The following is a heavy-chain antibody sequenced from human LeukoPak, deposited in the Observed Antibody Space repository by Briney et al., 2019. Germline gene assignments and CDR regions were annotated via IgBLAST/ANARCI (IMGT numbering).Heavy chain of an antibody. CDR1: GDSVSSISVA. V-gene: IGHV6-1*01. CDR3: SLARSEYHYGMDV. J-gene: IGHJ6*02. Sequence: SQTLSLTCAISGDSVSSISVAWNWIRQSPSRGLEWPGRTYYRSKWYYEYAVSVKSRINISPDTSKNQFSLQLTSVTPEDTAVYYCSLARSEYHYGMDVWGQGTTVTVSS. CDR2: TYYRSKWYY.